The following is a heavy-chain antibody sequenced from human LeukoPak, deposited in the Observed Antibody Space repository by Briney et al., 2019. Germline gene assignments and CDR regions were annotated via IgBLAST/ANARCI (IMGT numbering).Heavy chain of an antibody. Sequence: ASVKVSCKASGYTFTGYYMHWVRQAPGQGLEWMGRINPNSGATNYAQKFQGRVTITGDTSISTAYMELSSLRSDDTAVYYCTRESGSYHGNDYWGQGTLVTVSS. CDR1: GYTFTGYY. J-gene: IGHJ4*02. V-gene: IGHV1-2*06. D-gene: IGHD1-26*01. CDR3: TRESGSYHGNDY. CDR2: INPNSGAT.